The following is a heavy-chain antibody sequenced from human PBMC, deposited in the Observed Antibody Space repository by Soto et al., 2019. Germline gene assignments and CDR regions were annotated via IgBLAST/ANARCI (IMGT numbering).Heavy chain of an antibody. CDR3: ASVERSVLRYFDWQITIYYYSCYTHV. CDR1: GESFSRDY. CDR2: INHSGST. J-gene: IGHJ6*03. V-gene: IGHV4-34*01. D-gene: IGHD3-9*01. Sequence: CETLSITCTVYGESFSRDYWSWVRQPSGKGLEWIGEINHSGSTNYNPSLKSRVTISVDTSKNQFSLELSSVTAADTAVYYCASVERSVLRYFDWQITIYYYSCYTHVWGTGPTVTGSS.